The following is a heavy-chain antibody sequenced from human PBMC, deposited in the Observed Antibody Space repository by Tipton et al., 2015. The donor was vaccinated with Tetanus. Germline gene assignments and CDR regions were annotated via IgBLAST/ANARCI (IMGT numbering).Heavy chain of an antibody. Sequence: TLSLTCTVSGGSISSYYWNWIRQPPGKGLEWIGYIYYSGSTNYNPSLKSRVTMSVDTSKNQFSLKLSSVTAADTAVYYCARSWNLGWFDPWGQGTLVTVSS. CDR1: GGSISSYY. J-gene: IGHJ5*02. CDR3: ARSWNLGWFDP. CDR2: IYYSGST. D-gene: IGHD1-7*01. V-gene: IGHV4-59*08.